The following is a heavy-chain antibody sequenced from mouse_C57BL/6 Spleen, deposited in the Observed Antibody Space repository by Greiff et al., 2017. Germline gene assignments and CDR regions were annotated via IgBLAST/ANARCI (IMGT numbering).Heavy chain of an antibody. J-gene: IGHJ4*01. D-gene: IGHD2-10*02. CDR1: GYTFTSYW. Sequence: QVQLQQPGAELVMPGASVKLSCKASGYTFTSYWMHWVKQRPGQGLEWIGEIDPSDSYTNYNQKFKGKSTLTVDKSSSTAYMQRSSLTSEESAVYYCAREYGNYEKVLAMYYWGQGTSVTVSS. CDR2: IDPSDSYT. V-gene: IGHV1-69*01. CDR3: AREYGNYEKVLAMYY.